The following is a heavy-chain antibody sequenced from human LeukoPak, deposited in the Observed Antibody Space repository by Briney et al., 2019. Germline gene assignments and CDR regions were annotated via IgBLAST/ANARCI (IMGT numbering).Heavy chain of an antibody. Sequence: GMSLRLSCAASGYTFSIYGMNWVRQAPGKGLEWVAIIWYDGSNTYFAESVMGRFSISKDNFKNTVYLQMNSLKIEDTGVYYCARAGIANALDYWGQGAQVTVSS. CDR2: IWYDGSNT. J-gene: IGHJ4*02. V-gene: IGHV3-33*01. D-gene: IGHD6-13*01. CDR3: ARAGIANALDY. CDR1: GYTFSIYG.